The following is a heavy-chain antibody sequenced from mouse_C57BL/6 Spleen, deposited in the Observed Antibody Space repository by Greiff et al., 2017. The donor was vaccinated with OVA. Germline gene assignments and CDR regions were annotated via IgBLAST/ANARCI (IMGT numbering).Heavy chain of an antibody. CDR2: ISDGGSYT. V-gene: IGHV5-4*01. CDR1: GFTFSSYA. J-gene: IGHJ2*01. CDR3: ARDPLNWAYFDY. Sequence: EVHLVESGGGLVKPGGSLKLSCAASGFTFSSYAMSWVRQTPEKRLEWVATISDGGSYTYYPDNVKGRFTISRDNAKNNLYLQMSHLKSEDTAMYYCARDPLNWAYFDYWGQGTTLTVSS. D-gene: IGHD4-1*02.